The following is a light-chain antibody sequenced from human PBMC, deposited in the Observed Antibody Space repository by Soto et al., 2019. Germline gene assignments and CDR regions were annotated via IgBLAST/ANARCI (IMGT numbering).Light chain of an antibody. CDR2: LNSDGSH. Sequence: QPVLTQSPSASASLGASVKLTCTLSSAHSSFAIAWHQQQPEKGPRYLMKLNSDGSHTKGDGIPDRFSGSSSGAERYLTISRLQSEDEADYYCQTWGTGIHVVFGGGTKLTVL. V-gene: IGLV4-69*01. J-gene: IGLJ2*01. CDR3: QTWGTGIHVV. CDR1: SAHSSFA.